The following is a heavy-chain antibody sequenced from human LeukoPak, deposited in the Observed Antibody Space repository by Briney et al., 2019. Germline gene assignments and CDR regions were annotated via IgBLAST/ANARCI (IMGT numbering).Heavy chain of an antibody. CDR1: GYTLTEVS. J-gene: IGHJ4*02. Sequence: GAAVKVSCKVSGYTLTEVSMHWVPQAPGKGLEWMGGFDPEDGETIYAQKFQGRVTMTEDTSTDTAYMELSSLRSEDTAVYYCATGRGIAVAGYKYYFDYWGQGTLVTVSS. CDR3: ATGRGIAVAGYKYYFDY. D-gene: IGHD6-19*01. V-gene: IGHV1-24*01. CDR2: FDPEDGET.